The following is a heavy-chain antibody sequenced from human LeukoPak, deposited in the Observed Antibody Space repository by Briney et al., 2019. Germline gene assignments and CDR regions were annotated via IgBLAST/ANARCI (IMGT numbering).Heavy chain of an antibody. J-gene: IGHJ6*03. CDR3: ARQRCSGNTCYRVDQLYYMDV. D-gene: IGHD2-15*01. Sequence: SETLSLTCTVSGDSINDHYWSWIRQPPGEGLEWIGYIYSSVSTNHNPSLKSRVTISIDPSKSQVSLKLTSVTAADTGVYYCARQRCSGNTCYRVDQLYYMDVWGKGTTVTVSS. CDR1: GDSINDHY. CDR2: IYSSVST. V-gene: IGHV4-4*09.